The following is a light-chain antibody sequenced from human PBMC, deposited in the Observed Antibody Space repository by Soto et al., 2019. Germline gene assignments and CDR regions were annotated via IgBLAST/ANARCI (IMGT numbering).Light chain of an antibody. CDR1: QSVSSSY. V-gene: IGKV3-20*01. CDR2: GAY. J-gene: IGKJ3*01. CDR3: QQYGSSPRFT. Sequence: EIVLTQSPGTLSLSPGERATLSCRASQSVSSSYLAWYQQKPGQAPRLLIYGAYSRATGIPDRFSGSGSATDFTLTISRLEPEDFAVYYCQQYGSSPRFTFGHGTNVDIK.